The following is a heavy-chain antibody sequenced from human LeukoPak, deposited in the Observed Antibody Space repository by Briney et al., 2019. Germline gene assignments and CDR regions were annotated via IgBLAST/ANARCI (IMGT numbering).Heavy chain of an antibody. D-gene: IGHD3-3*01. CDR1: GFTFSTYS. CDR2: ISSSSTYI. CDR3: ARGFLEWLLRY. J-gene: IGHJ4*02. Sequence: PGGSLRLSCAASGFTFSTYSMNWVRQAPGKGLEWVSSISSSSTYIYYADSVKGRFTISRDNAKNSLYLQMNSLRAEDTAVYYCARGFLEWLLRYWGQGTLVTVSS. V-gene: IGHV3-21*01.